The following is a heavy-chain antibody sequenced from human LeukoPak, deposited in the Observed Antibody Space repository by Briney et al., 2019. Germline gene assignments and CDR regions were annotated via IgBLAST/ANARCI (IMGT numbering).Heavy chain of an antibody. CDR3: VRHDPIGNSQPLGV. J-gene: IGHJ3*01. Sequence: SETLSLTCTVSGGSITNHYWSWIRQPPGKGLEWIAYIYYTGSTNYNPSLKSRLTVSLDMSKNHFSLKLTSVTAADTAVYYCVRHDPIGNSQPLGVWGQGTMVTVSS. V-gene: IGHV4-59*11. CDR1: GGSITNHY. D-gene: IGHD4-23*01. CDR2: IYYTGST.